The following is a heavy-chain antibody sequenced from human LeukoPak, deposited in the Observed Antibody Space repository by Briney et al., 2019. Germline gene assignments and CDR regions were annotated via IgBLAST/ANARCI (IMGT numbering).Heavy chain of an antibody. CDR2: FDPEDGET. D-gene: IGHD2-2*01. V-gene: IGHV1-24*01. J-gene: IGHJ4*02. CDR3: ATDLGCSSTSCSDY. Sequence: ASVKVSCKVSGYTLTELSMHWVRQAPGKGLEWMGGFDPEDGETIYAQKSQGRVTMTEDTSTDTAYMELSSLRSEDTAVYYCATDLGCSSTSCSDYWGQGTLVTVSS. CDR1: GYTLTELS.